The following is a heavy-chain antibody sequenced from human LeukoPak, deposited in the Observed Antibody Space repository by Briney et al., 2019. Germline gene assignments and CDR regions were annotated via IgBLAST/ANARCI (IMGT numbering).Heavy chain of an antibody. Sequence: PGGSLRLSCAASGFTFRSYWMSWVRQAPGKGLEWVANIKQDGSEKYYVDSVKGRFTISRDNAKNSLYLQMNSLRAEDTAVYYCARDPTMVRGEVDYWGQGTLVTVSS. J-gene: IGHJ4*02. CDR2: IKQDGSEK. V-gene: IGHV3-7*03. CDR3: ARDPTMVRGEVDY. D-gene: IGHD3-10*01. CDR1: GFTFRSYW.